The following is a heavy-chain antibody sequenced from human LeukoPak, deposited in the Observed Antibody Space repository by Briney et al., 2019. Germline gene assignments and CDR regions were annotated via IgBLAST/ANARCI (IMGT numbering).Heavy chain of an antibody. CDR1: GITFSNYA. D-gene: IGHD5-18*01. J-gene: IGHJ4*02. V-gene: IGHV3-23*01. Sequence: GGSLRLSCVDAGITFSNYAVSWVRQAPEKGLDWVSVISGSAHKIRYADSVKGRFTISRDNSENIVYLQMNNLRAEDTAVYYCAGRVTGYSSGYVYWGQGTLVTVSS. CDR3: AGRVTGYSSGYVY. CDR2: ISGSAHKI.